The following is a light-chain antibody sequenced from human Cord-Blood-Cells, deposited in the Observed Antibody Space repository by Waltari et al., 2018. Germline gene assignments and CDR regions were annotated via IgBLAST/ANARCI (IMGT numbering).Light chain of an antibody. CDR2: DAS. CDR1: QSVSSY. J-gene: IGKJ5*01. Sequence: EIVLTQSPATLSLSPGERATLSCRASQSVSSYLAWYQQKPGQAPRLLIYDASNRATGSPARFSGSGSGTDFTLTISSREPEDFAVYYCQQRSNWPPVTFGQGTRLEIK. CDR3: QQRSNWPPVT. V-gene: IGKV3-11*01.